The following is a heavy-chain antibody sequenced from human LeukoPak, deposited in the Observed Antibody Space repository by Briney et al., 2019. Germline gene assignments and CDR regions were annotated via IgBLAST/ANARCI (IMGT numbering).Heavy chain of an antibody. CDR3: AKDIIVGATSNWFDP. J-gene: IGHJ5*02. D-gene: IGHD1-26*01. Sequence: PGGSLRLSRAASGLTFSSYGMHWVRQAPGKGLEWVAFIRYDGSNKYYADSVKGRFTISRDNSKNTLYLQMNSLRAEDTAVYYCAKDIIVGATSNWFDPWGQGTLVTVSS. CDR2: IRYDGSNK. CDR1: GLTFSSYG. V-gene: IGHV3-30*02.